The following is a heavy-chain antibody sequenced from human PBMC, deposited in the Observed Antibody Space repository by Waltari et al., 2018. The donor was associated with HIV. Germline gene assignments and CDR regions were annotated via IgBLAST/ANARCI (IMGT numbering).Heavy chain of an antibody. Sequence: QVQLQQWGAGLLKPSETLSLTCAVYGGSFSGYYWSWIRQPPGKGLEWIGEINHSGSTNYNPSLKGRVTISVDTSKNQFSLKLSSVTAADTAVYYCARGKRGYGDYAFFGSSLYYFDYWGQGTLVTVSS. D-gene: IGHD4-17*01. CDR3: ARGKRGYGDYAFFGSSLYYFDY. V-gene: IGHV4-34*01. CDR2: INHSGST. CDR1: GGSFSGYY. J-gene: IGHJ4*02.